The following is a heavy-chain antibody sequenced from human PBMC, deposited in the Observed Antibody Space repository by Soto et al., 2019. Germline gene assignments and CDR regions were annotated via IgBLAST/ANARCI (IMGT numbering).Heavy chain of an antibody. D-gene: IGHD3-3*01. CDR1: GYSFTSYW. CDR3: ARKGYAFSRSPPYGMDV. CDR2: IYPGDSDT. J-gene: IGHJ6*02. Sequence: PGESLKISCKGSGYSFTSYWIGWVRQMPGKGLEWMGIIYPGDSDTRYSPSFQGQVTISADKSISTAYLQWSSLKASDTAMYYCARKGYAFSRSPPYGMDVWGQGTTVTVSS. V-gene: IGHV5-51*01.